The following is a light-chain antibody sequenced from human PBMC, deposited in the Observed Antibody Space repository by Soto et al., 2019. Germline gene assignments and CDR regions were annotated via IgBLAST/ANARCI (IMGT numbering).Light chain of an antibody. CDR1: SSDVGGYNS. J-gene: IGLJ2*01. CDR3: SSYTSISASVI. V-gene: IGLV2-14*03. Sequence: QPASVSGSPGQSITISCTGSSSDVGGYNSVSWYQQHPGKVPKLVIYDVINRPSGISTRFSGSKSGNTASLTISGLQAEDEAHYYCSSYTSISASVIFGGGTKLTVL. CDR2: DVI.